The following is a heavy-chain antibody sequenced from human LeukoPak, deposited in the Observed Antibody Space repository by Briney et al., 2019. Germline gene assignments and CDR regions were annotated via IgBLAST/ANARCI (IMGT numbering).Heavy chain of an antibody. D-gene: IGHD3-10*01. V-gene: IGHV3-21*04. CDR3: ARDWAGDHASDI. Sequence: GGSLRLSCAASGFTFSSYTMNWVRQAPGKGLEWVSSISCNSAYIYYADSVKGRFTISRDNAKNSLYLQMNSLRAEDTALYYCARDWAGDHASDIGGEGTMVTVSS. J-gene: IGHJ3*02. CDR2: ISCNSAYI. CDR1: GFTFSSYT.